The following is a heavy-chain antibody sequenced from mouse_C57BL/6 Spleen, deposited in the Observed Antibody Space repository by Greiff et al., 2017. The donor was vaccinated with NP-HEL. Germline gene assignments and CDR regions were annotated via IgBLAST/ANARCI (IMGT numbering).Heavy chain of an antibody. V-gene: IGHV5-4*01. Sequence: EVQRVESGGGLVKPGGSLKLSCAASGFTFSSYAMSWVRQTPEKRLEWVATISDGGSYTYYPDNVKGRFTISRDNAKNNLYLTIGQLKSEDTALYYCARALYGSSSDAMDYWGQGTSVTVSS. CDR3: ARALYGSSSDAMDY. CDR2: ISDGGSYT. J-gene: IGHJ4*01. CDR1: GFTFSSYA. D-gene: IGHD1-1*01.